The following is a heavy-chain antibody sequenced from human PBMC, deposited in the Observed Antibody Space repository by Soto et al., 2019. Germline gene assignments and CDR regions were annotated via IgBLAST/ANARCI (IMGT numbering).Heavy chain of an antibody. J-gene: IGHJ4*02. CDR1: GFSVSNNY. D-gene: IGHD3-16*01. Sequence: GGSLILSCAASGFSVSNNYMSWVRQSPGMGLELVSVIYRGGNTYYADSVKGRFTISRDISKNTVYLQMNSLRADDTAVYYCARVISFGAVDRWGQRNLVSVYS. CDR3: ARVISFGAVDR. CDR2: IYRGGNT. V-gene: IGHV3-53*01.